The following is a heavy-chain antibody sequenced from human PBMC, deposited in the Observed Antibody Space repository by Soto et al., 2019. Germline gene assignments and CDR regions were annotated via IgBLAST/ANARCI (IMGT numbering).Heavy chain of an antibody. Sequence: QLQLQESGSRLVKPSQTLSLTCAVSGASLSSGGYSWSWIRQPPGKGLEGIGYIYHSGSTYYNPSLKSRVSISLDKSKNQFSLRLSSVTAADTAVYYCERRTDNGLDFWGQGTLVTVSS. V-gene: IGHV4-30-2*01. CDR3: ERRTDNGLDF. J-gene: IGHJ4*02. D-gene: IGHD4-17*01. CDR2: IYHSGST. CDR1: GASLSSGGYS.